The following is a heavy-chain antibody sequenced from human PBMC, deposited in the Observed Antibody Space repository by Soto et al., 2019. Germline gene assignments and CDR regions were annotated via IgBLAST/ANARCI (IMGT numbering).Heavy chain of an antibody. CDR3: ASFNTVRVVTAMPL. J-gene: IGHJ3*01. Sequence: QVQLVQSGVEVKKPGASVKVSCKASGYTFTSYAMHWVRQAPGQRLEWMGWINAGTGNTKYSQKFQGRVTITTDTSANTPYMELSRLRTEDMAVYYCASFNTVRVVTAMPLWRQGTMVTVSS. V-gene: IGHV1-3*01. D-gene: IGHD2-21*02. CDR1: GYTFTSYA. CDR2: INAGTGNT.